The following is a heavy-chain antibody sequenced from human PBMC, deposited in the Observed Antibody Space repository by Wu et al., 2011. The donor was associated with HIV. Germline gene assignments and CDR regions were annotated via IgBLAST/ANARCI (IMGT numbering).Heavy chain of an antibody. J-gene: IGHJ6*02. Sequence: QVQLVQSGAEVKKPGSSVKVSCKTSGGTFSTYAISWVRQAPGQGLEWMGGITPMFRTPNYAQKFQGRVTITTDESTSTAYMELSSLRSEDTAVYYCARESVVRGVIITYYGMDVWGQGTTVTVSS. CDR2: ITPMFRTP. CDR1: GGTFSTYA. D-gene: IGHD3-10*01. CDR3: ARESVVRGVIITYYGMDV. V-gene: IGHV1-69*05.